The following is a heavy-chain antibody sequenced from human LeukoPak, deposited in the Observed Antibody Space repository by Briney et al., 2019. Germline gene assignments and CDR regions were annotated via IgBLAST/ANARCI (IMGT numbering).Heavy chain of an antibody. CDR3: AKSDLGHRSRQVGHFDY. Sequence: PGGSLRLSCAAPGFTFSTYGMHWVRQAPGKGLEWVAVISYDGSNKYYTDSVKGRFTISRDNSKNTLYLQMNSLRTENTAVYYCAKSDLGHRSRQVGHFDYWGQGTLVTVSS. J-gene: IGHJ4*02. V-gene: IGHV3-30*18. D-gene: IGHD2-15*01. CDR2: ISYDGSNK. CDR1: GFTFSTYG.